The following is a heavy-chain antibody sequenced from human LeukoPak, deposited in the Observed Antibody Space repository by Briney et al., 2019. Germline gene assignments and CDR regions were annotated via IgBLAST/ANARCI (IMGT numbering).Heavy chain of an antibody. D-gene: IGHD3/OR15-3a*01. V-gene: IGHV3-30-3*01. CDR2: ISYDGSNK. CDR3: VREGPRGLAFDI. CDR1: GFTFSSYA. J-gene: IGHJ3*02. Sequence: GGSLRLSRAASGFTFSSYAMHWVRQAPGKGLEWVAVISYDGSNKYYADSVKGRFTISRDNSKNTLYLQMNGLRVEDTAVYYCVREGPRGLAFDIWGQGTMATVSS.